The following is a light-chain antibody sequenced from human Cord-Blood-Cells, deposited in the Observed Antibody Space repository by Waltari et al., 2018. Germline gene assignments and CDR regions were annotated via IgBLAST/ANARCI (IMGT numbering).Light chain of an antibody. V-gene: IGKV2-28*01. CDR1: QSLLHSNGYHS. CDR2: LGS. CDR3: MQALQTPRT. Sequence: DIVMTQSPLSLPVTPGEPASISCRSSQSLLHSNGYHSLDWYLQKPGQSPQLLIYLGSNRASGVPDRFSGSGSGTDFTLKISRVEAEDVGVYYCMQALQTPRTFGQGTKVEIK. J-gene: IGKJ1*01.